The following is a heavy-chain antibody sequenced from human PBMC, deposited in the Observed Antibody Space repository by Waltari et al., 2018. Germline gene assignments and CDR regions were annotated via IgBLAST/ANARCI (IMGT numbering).Heavy chain of an antibody. CDR1: GFTFSGST. D-gene: IGHD6-13*01. CDR2: IRSKPNNYAT. V-gene: IGHV3-73*01. J-gene: IGHJ4*02. Sequence: EVQVVESGGGLVQPGGSLKLSCATSGFTFSGSTIHWVRQTSGKGLEWIGRIRSKPNNYATRYTASVEGRFTISRDDSENTAYLQMSSLMTEDTAVYYCTGGAVTGTDFWGQETLVTVSS. CDR3: TGGAVTGTDF.